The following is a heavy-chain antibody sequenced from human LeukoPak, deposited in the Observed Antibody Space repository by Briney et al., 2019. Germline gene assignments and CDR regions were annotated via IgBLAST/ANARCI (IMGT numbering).Heavy chain of an antibody. CDR1: GYSFTTHW. J-gene: IGHJ4*02. Sequence: HGESLKISCQGSGYSFTTHWIGWVRQMSGKGLEWVGSIFPSDADTRYNPSFQGQVTISADKSISTAYLQWSSLKASDTAMYYCARGVEMATTPFDYWGQGTLVTVSS. D-gene: IGHD5-24*01. CDR2: IFPSDADT. CDR3: ARGVEMATTPFDY. V-gene: IGHV5-51*01.